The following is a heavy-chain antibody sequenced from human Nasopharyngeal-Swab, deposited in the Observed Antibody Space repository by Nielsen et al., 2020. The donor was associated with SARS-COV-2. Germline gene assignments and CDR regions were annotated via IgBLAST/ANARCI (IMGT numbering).Heavy chain of an antibody. CDR2: ISSSGSTI. J-gene: IGHJ4*02. Sequence: GESLKISCAASGFTFSDYYMSWIRQAPGKGLEWVSYISSSGSTIYYADSVKGRFIISRDNAKNSLYLQMNSLRAEDTAVYYCARVLDTAMVLGGPLDYWGQGTLVTVSS. CDR1: GFTFSDYY. CDR3: ARVLDTAMVLGGPLDY. V-gene: IGHV3-11*04. D-gene: IGHD5-18*01.